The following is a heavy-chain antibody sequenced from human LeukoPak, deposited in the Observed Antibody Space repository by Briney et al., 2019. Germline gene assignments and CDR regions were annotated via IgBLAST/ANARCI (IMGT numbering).Heavy chain of an antibody. CDR1: XGTFSSYA. Sequence: ASXGTFSSYAISGVRQAPGQGVEGMGXXIPIVGTANYAQKFQGRVTITADQSTSTAYMELSSLRSEDTAVYYCARDMAGTTGTGNDAFDIWGQGTMVTVSS. V-gene: IGHV1-69*01. J-gene: IGHJ3*02. D-gene: IGHD1-1*01. CDR3: ARDMAGTTGTGNDAFDI. CDR2: XIPIVGTA.